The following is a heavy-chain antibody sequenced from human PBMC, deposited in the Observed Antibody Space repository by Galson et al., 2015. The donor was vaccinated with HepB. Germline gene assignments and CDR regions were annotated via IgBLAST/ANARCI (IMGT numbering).Heavy chain of an antibody. CDR2: ISTYNGNT. V-gene: IGHV1-18*01. CDR3: ARNSRLYYFDY. J-gene: IGHJ4*02. Sequence: SVKVSCKASGYTFTSSGISWVRQAPGQGLEWMGWISTYNGNTHYAQKLQGRVTMTTDTSTSTAYMELRSLRSDDTAVYYCARNSRLYYFDYWGQGTLVTVSS. CDR1: GYTFTSSG. D-gene: IGHD4-23*01.